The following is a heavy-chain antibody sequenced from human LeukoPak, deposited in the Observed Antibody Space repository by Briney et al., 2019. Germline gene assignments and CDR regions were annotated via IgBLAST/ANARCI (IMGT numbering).Heavy chain of an antibody. V-gene: IGHV3-7*01. Sequence: PGGSLRPSCAASGFPFSSYWMAWVRQAPGKGLEWVASIKQDGGETFYVDSVKGRFTISRDNAKNTLYLQMNSLRAEDTAVYYCARIRALGFDYWGQGTLVTVSS. CDR2: IKQDGGET. D-gene: IGHD3-3*02. J-gene: IGHJ4*02. CDR3: ARIRALGFDY. CDR1: GFPFSSYW.